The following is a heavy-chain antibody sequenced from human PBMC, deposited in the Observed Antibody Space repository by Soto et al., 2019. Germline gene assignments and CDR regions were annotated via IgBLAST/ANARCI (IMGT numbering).Heavy chain of an antibody. J-gene: IGHJ6*02. V-gene: IGHV1-46*01. CDR2: INPSGGST. CDR3: ARDRGGYCSSTSCYSYGMDV. CDR1: GYTFTSYY. D-gene: IGHD2-2*02. Sequence: QVQLVQSGAEVKKPGASVKVSCKASGYTFTSYYMHWVRQAPGQGLEWMGIINPSGGSTSYAQKFQCRVTMTRDTSTSTVYMELSSLRSEDTAVYYCARDRGGYCSSTSCYSYGMDVWGQGTTVTVSS.